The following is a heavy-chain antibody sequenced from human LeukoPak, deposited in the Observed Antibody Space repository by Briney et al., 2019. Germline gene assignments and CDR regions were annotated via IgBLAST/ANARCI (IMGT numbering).Heavy chain of an antibody. CDR3: VRDEQLLPKWFDR. CDR1: GCTFISYG. Sequence: ASVKVSCKASGCTFISYGISWVRQAPGQGLEWMGWISGYNGNTDYAQKFQGRVTMTTDTSTSTAYMELRSLRSDDTAVYYCVRDEQLLPKWFDRWGQGALVTVSS. V-gene: IGHV1-18*01. J-gene: IGHJ5*02. D-gene: IGHD6-13*01. CDR2: ISGYNGNT.